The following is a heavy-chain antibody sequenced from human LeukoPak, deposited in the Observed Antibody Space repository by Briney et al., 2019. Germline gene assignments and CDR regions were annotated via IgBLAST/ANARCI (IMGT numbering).Heavy chain of an antibody. D-gene: IGHD6-13*01. CDR1: GGSISSSTSY. J-gene: IGHJ2*01. Sequence: SETLSLTCTVSGGSISSSTSYWGWIRQPPGKGLEWIGSIYYSGSTYYNPSLKSRVTISVDTSKNQFSLKLSSVTAADTAVYYCARHSIAAAGPLWYFDLWGRGTLVTVSS. CDR3: ARHSIAAAGPLWYFDL. CDR2: IYYSGST. V-gene: IGHV4-39*01.